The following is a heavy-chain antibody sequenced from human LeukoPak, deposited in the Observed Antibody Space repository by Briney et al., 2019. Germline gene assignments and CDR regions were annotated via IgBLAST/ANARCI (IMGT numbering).Heavy chain of an antibody. CDR1: GGSISSYY. D-gene: IGHD3-3*01. V-gene: IGHV4-59*01. CDR3: ARRQITIFGVITHHDAFDI. Sequence: SETLSLTCTVSGGSISSYYWSWIRQPPGKGLEWIGYIYYSGSTNYNPSLKSRVTISVDTSKNQFSLKLSSVTAADTAVYYCARRQITIFGVITHHDAFDIWGQGTMVTVSS. J-gene: IGHJ3*02. CDR2: IYYSGST.